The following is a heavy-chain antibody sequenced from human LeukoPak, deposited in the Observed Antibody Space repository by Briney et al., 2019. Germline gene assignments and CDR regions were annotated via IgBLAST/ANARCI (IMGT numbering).Heavy chain of an antibody. J-gene: IGHJ4*02. CDR1: GGSVSGYY. D-gene: IGHD3-22*01. CDR3: ASSPVDYYDSSGYPPDY. Sequence: SETLSLTCAVYGGSVSGYYWTWIRQPPGKGLELIGEINHSGSTNYNPSLKSRVTISVDTFKNQFSLKLSSVTAADTAVYYCASSPVDYYDSSGYPPDYWGQGTLVTVSS. CDR2: INHSGST. V-gene: IGHV4-34*01.